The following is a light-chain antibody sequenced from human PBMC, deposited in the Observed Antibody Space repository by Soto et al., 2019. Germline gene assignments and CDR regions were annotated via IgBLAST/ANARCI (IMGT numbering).Light chain of an antibody. CDR1: QSVSSY. Sequence: EIVLTQSPATLSLSPGERATLSCRASQSVSSYLAWYQQKPGQAPRLLIYDASNRATGIPARFSGSGSGTDFTLTISSLEPEDFAVFYCQHRSNWPETFGQGTKVDIK. V-gene: IGKV3-11*01. CDR3: QHRSNWPET. CDR2: DAS. J-gene: IGKJ1*01.